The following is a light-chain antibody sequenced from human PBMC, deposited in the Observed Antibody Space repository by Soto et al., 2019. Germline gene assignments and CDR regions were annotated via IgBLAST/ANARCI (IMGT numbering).Light chain of an antibody. CDR3: HQRVNWPLN. J-gene: IGKJ4*01. CDR1: QSISSH. CDR2: DAS. V-gene: IGKV3-11*01. Sequence: EIVLTQSPATLSLSPGERATLSCRASQSISSHLAWYQQKPGQAPRLVMYDASNSATGIPARFSGSGSATDLALTISSLATEEFALDYWHQRVNWPLNFGGGTKVLIK.